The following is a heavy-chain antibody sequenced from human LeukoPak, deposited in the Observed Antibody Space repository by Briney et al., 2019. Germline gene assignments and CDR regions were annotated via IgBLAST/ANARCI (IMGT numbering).Heavy chain of an antibody. V-gene: IGHV4-59*12. CDR2: IYYSGST. D-gene: IGHD6-6*01. CDR1: GGSISSYY. Sequence: SETLSLTCTVSGGSISSYYWSWIRQPPGKGLEWIGYIYYSGSTNYNPSLKSRVTISVDTSKNQFSLKLSSVTAADTAVYYCARASSEYSSSVPFDYWGQGTLVTVSS. CDR3: ARASSEYSSSVPFDY. J-gene: IGHJ4*02.